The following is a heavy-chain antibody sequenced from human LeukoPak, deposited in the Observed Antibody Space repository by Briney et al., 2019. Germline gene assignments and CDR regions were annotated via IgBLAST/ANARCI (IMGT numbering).Heavy chain of an antibody. J-gene: IGHJ1*01. CDR2: INPNSGGT. D-gene: IGHD6-13*01. CDR1: GYTFTGYY. CDR3: AIDSRGRDKYFQH. V-gene: IGHV1-2*06. Sequence: GASVKVSCKASGYTFTGYYMHWVRQAPGQGLEWMGRINPNSGGTNYAQKFQGRVTMTRDTSISTAYMELSRLRSDDTAVYYCAIDSRGRDKYFQHWGQGTLVTVSS.